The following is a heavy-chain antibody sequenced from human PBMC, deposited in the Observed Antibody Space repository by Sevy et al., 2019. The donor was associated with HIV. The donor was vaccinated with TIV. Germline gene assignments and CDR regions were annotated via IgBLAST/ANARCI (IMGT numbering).Heavy chain of an antibody. D-gene: IGHD2-2*02. J-gene: IGHJ4*02. Sequence: GESLKISCAASGFTYSEDYMSWVRLAPGRGLEWLSHISASGSVVYYADSVKGRFTISRDNTKNLLYLQMNSLSPDDTAVYYCTRSPGYTTGWETHSSHRCDSWGQGTQVTVSS. V-gene: IGHV3-11*01. CDR3: TRSPGYTTGWETHSSHRCDS. CDR1: GFTYSEDY. CDR2: ISASGSVV.